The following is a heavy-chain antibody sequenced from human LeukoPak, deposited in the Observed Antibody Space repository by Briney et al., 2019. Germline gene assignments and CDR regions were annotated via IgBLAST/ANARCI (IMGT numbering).Heavy chain of an antibody. CDR2: IFYSGST. D-gene: IGHD4-17*01. CDR1: GGSISSSSYF. CDR3: ARQMNTVTADY. J-gene: IGHJ4*02. Sequence: PSETLSLTCTVSGGSISSSSYFWGWIRQPPGKGLEGIGSIFYSGSTYYNPSLNSRVTKSIDTSKNQFSLRLSSVTAADTAVYYCARQMNTVTADYWGQGTLVTVSS. V-gene: IGHV4-39*01.